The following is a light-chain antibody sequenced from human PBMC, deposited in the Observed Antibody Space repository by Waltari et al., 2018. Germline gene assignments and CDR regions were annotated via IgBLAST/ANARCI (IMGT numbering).Light chain of an antibody. CDR1: QSITSK. Sequence: EIVMTQSPATLSVSPGQRVTLSCMASQSITSKLAWYQQKPGQAPRLLIYGASTRATGIPARFSGSGSGTEFTLTISSLQSEDFAVYYCQHYSNWPPWTFGQGTKVEIK. V-gene: IGKV3-15*01. CDR3: QHYSNWPPWT. CDR2: GAS. J-gene: IGKJ1*01.